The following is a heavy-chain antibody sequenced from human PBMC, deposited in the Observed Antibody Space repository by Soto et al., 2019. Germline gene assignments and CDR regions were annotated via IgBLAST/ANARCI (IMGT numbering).Heavy chain of an antibody. V-gene: IGHV3-23*01. Sequence: GGSLRLSCAASGFTFSSYAMNWVRQAPGKGLEWVSAISSGGGSPYYADSVKGRFTISRDNSKNTLYLQMNDLRAEDTAVYFCAKGDGRIVPRHFDYWGQGSLVTVSS. J-gene: IGHJ4*02. CDR3: AKGDGRIVPRHFDY. D-gene: IGHD6-6*01. CDR1: GFTFSSYA. CDR2: ISSGGGSP.